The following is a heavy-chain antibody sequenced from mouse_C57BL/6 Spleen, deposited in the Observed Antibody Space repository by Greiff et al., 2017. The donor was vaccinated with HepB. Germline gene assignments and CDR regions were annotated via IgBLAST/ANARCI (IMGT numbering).Heavy chain of an antibody. J-gene: IGHJ1*03. D-gene: IGHD1-1*01. Sequence: QVQLKQPGAELVKPGASVKLSCKASGYTFTSYWMHWVKQRPGQGLEWIGMIHPNSGSTNYNEKFKSKATLTVDKSSSTAYMQLSSLTSEDSAVYYCARDITTVVAHWYFDVWGTGTTVTVSS. V-gene: IGHV1-64*01. CDR2: IHPNSGST. CDR3: ARDITTVVAHWYFDV. CDR1: GYTFTSYW.